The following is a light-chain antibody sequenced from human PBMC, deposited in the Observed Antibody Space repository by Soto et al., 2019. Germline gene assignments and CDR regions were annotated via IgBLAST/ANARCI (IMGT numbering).Light chain of an antibody. Sequence: QSVLTQSPSASASLGASVKLTCTLPSGPSSYAIAWHQQQPEKGPRYLMKLNSDGSHSKGDGIPDRFSGSSSGAERYLTISSLQSEDEADYYCQTWGTGIHVFGTGTKVTVL. J-gene: IGLJ1*01. CDR3: QTWGTGIHV. CDR2: LNSDGSH. V-gene: IGLV4-69*01. CDR1: SGPSSYA.